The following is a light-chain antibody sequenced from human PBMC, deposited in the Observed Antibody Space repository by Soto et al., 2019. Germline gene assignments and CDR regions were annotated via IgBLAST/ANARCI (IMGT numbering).Light chain of an antibody. CDR3: LLFNTYPQA. V-gene: IGKV1-13*02. CDR2: DAS. Sequence: GDRVTITCRARQGIGSALAWYQQAPGKPPKLLIFDASTLENGVPSRFSGGGSGTDFTLTISSLQPEDFATYYCLLFNTYPQAFGEGTKVEIK. CDR1: QGIGSA. J-gene: IGKJ4*01.